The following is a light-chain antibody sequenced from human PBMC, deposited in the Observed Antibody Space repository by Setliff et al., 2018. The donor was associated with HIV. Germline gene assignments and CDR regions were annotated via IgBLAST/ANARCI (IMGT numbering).Light chain of an antibody. V-gene: IGKV3-15*01. Sequence: EVVMTQSPATLSVSPGERTTLSCRASQTINTNLAWYHQKPGQSPRPLVYGASTRATGIAARFSGSGSGTEFTLTISSLQSEDIGLYYCQQYYNWWTFGQGTKVDIK. CDR1: QTINTN. CDR3: QQYYNWWT. J-gene: IGKJ1*01. CDR2: GAS.